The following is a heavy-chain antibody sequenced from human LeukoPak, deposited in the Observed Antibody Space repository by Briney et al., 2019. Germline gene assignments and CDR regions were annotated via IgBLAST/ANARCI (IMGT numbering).Heavy chain of an antibody. CDR1: GFTFSSYS. CDR2: IKGSGDSI. D-gene: IGHD6-19*01. Sequence: GGSLRLSCAASGFTFSSYSMNWVRQAPGKGLEWVSYIKGSGDSIFYADSVKGRFTISRDNAKNSLYLQMNSLRAEDTAVYYCARSADRIAVAGTADYWGQGTLVTVSS. J-gene: IGHJ4*02. V-gene: IGHV3-48*01. CDR3: ARSADRIAVAGTADY.